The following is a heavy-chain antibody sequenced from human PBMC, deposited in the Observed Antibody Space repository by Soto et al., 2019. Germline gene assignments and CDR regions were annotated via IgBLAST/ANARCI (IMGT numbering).Heavy chain of an antibody. CDR3: ARTRGAAGLYYFDS. Sequence: QVQVVQSGAEVKRPGASVKVSCKTSGYTFSSFGISWVRQAPGQGLEWVGYISAYNGNRNYAQKFQGRVTMTTDTSTATAYMEGRSLRSDDTAVYYCARTRGAAGLYYFDSWGQGTLVTVSS. CDR2: ISAYNGNR. D-gene: IGHD6-13*01. CDR1: GYTFSSFG. V-gene: IGHV1-18*01. J-gene: IGHJ4*02.